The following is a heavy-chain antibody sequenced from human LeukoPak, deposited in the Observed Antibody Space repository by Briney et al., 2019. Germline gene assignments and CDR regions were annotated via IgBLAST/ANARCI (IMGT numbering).Heavy chain of an antibody. CDR3: ARGRFKAVAAPGFDY. CDR1: GFTFSSYS. J-gene: IGHJ4*02. Sequence: GGSLRLSCAASGFTFSSYSMNRVRQAPGKGLEWVSSISSSSSYIYYADSVKGRFTISRDNAKNSLYLQMNSLRAEDTAVYYCARGRFKAVAAPGFDYWGQGTLVTVSS. D-gene: IGHD6-19*01. CDR2: ISSSSSYI. V-gene: IGHV3-21*01.